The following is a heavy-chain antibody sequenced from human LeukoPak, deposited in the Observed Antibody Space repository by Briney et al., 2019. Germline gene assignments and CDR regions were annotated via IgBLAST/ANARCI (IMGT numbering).Heavy chain of an antibody. CDR2: TYHTGST. D-gene: IGHD3-22*01. CDR1: GGSISAYY. CDR3: ASLADWYYYDDSGYPLGAFDI. V-gene: IGHV4-59*01. Sequence: SETLSLTCTVSGGSISAYYWNWIRQSPGKGLEWIGYTYHTGSTKHNPSLKSRVTISVDTPKNQFSLKLTSVTAADTAVYYCASLADWYYYDDSGYPLGAFDIWGQGTMVTVSS. J-gene: IGHJ3*02.